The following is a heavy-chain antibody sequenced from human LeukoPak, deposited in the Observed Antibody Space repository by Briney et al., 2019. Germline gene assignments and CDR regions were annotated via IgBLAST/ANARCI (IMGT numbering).Heavy chain of an antibody. CDR3: ATGVEYYDFWSGYYPFDY. V-gene: IGHV1-24*01. CDR1: GYTLTELS. Sequence: ASVKVSCKVSGYTLTELSMHWVRQAPGKGLEWMGGFDPEDGETIYAQKFQGRVTMTEDTSTDTAYMELSRLRSEDTAVYYCATGVEYYDFWSGYYPFDYWGQGTLVTVSS. CDR2: FDPEDGET. D-gene: IGHD3-3*01. J-gene: IGHJ4*02.